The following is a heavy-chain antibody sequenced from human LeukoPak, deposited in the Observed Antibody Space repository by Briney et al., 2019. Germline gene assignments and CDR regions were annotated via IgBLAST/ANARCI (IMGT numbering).Heavy chain of an antibody. CDR3: ARDGYGSGTYYPNWFDP. CDR2: ISNSGSTI. Sequence: GGSLRLSCAASGFTFSSYEMSWVRQAPGKGLEWVSHISNSGSTIFYADSVKGRFTISRDNAKNSLYLQMNSLRAEDTAVYYCARDGYGSGTYYPNWFDPWGQGTLVTVSS. CDR1: GFTFSSYE. J-gene: IGHJ5*02. D-gene: IGHD3-10*01. V-gene: IGHV3-48*03.